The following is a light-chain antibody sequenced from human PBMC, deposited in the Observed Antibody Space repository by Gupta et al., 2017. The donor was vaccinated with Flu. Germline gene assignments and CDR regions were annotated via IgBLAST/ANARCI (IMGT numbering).Light chain of an antibody. Sequence: ITISCAGTNTDFRVYSYVSWYQQLPGKAPKLIIFDVDNRPSGVSTRFSGSKSGDTASLTIAGLQPEDESDYYCASYTDSDIHVLFGGGTKLTVL. CDR2: DVD. J-gene: IGLJ2*01. CDR3: ASYTDSDIHVL. V-gene: IGLV2-14*03. CDR1: NTDFRVYSY.